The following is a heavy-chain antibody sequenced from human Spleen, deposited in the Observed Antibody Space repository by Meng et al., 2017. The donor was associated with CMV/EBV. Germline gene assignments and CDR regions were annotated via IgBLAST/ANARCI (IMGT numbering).Heavy chain of an antibody. D-gene: IGHD3-3*01. Sequence: GGSLRLSCAASGFTFSSYSMNWVRQAPGKGLEWVSSISSSSSYIYYADSVKGRFTVSRDNAKKSLYLQMNSLRAEDTAVYYCARAIESLWSGYYPSRMDVWGQGTTVTVSS. V-gene: IGHV3-21*01. CDR3: ARAIESLWSGYYPSRMDV. CDR2: ISSSSSYI. J-gene: IGHJ6*02. CDR1: GFTFSSYS.